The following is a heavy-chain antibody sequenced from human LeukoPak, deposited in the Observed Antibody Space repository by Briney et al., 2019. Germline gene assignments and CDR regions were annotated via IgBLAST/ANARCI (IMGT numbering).Heavy chain of an antibody. Sequence: GRSLRLSCAASGFTFSSYAMPWVRQAPGKGLEWVAVISYDGSNKYYADSVKGRFTISRDNSKNTLYLQMNSLRAEDTAVYYCARDGKPIVVVTSMIGYWGQGTLVTVSS. J-gene: IGHJ4*02. CDR3: ARDGKPIVVVTSMIGY. CDR1: GFTFSSYA. V-gene: IGHV3-30-3*01. D-gene: IGHD3-22*01. CDR2: ISYDGSNK.